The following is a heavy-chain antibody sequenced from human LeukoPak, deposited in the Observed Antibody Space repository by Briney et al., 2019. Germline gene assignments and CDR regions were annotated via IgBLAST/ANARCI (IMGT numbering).Heavy chain of an antibody. J-gene: IGHJ3*01. CDR3: AKDIQLST. V-gene: IGHV3-23*01. Sequence: GGSLRLSCAVSGFTFRDAAMTWVRQAPGKGLEWVSLISSGGNNAYYADSVKGRFTISRDNSKNTLSLQMNSLRVEDTAIYYCAKDIQLSTWGLGTMVTVSS. CDR1: GFTFRDAA. D-gene: IGHD5-24*01. CDR2: ISSGGNNA.